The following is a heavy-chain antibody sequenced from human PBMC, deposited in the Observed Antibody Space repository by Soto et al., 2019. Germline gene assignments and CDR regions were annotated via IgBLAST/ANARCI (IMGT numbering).Heavy chain of an antibody. J-gene: IGHJ6*02. CDR2: INAGNGNT. V-gene: IGHV1-3*01. D-gene: IGHD6-13*01. Sequence: QVQLVQSGAEVKKPGASVKVSCKASGYTFTSYAMHWVRQAPGQRLVWMGWINAGNGNTKYSQKFKCRVTITRDTTACTAYMELSSLSSEDTAVYYCARDRLSSSSWYPVLPAYYGLDVWGQGTTVTVSS. CDR1: GYTFTSYA. CDR3: ARDRLSSSSWYPVLPAYYGLDV.